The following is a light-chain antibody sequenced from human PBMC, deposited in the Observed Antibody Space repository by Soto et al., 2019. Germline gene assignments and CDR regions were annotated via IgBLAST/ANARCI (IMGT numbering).Light chain of an antibody. CDR2: GNS. Sequence: QSVLTQPPSVSGAPGQRVTISCTGSSSNIGAGYDVHWYQQLPGTAPKLLIHGNSNRPSGVPDRFSGSKSGTSASLAITGLQAEDEADYHCQSYDSSLSGSNVFGTGTKLTVL. CDR3: QSYDSSLSGSNV. J-gene: IGLJ1*01. CDR1: SSNIGAGYD. V-gene: IGLV1-40*01.